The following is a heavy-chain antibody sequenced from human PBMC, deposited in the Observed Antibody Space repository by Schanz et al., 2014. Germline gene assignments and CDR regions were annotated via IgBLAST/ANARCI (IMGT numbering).Heavy chain of an antibody. CDR2: IGGSDGNT. Sequence: QVQLVQSGAEVQKPGASVKVSCKASGYTFTRSGISWVRQAPGQGLEWMGWIGGSDGNTNFAQKIQGRVTMTTDTSTSTVYMELSRLTSDDTAVFFCARENTAVAGMPRVMDVWGQGTTVTVTS. V-gene: IGHV1-18*01. J-gene: IGHJ6*02. CDR3: ARENTAVAGMPRVMDV. D-gene: IGHD6-19*01. CDR1: GYTFTRSG.